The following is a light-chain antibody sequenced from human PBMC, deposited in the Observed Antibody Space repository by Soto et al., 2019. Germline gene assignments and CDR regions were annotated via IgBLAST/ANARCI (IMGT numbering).Light chain of an antibody. V-gene: IGLV2-14*03. CDR3: SSYTSGSTLV. CDR1: STDVGGYTY. CDR2: EVS. Sequence: QSALTQPASVSGSPGQSITISCTGSSTDVGGYTYVSWYQQFPGKPPKLMIYEVSNRPSGVSNRFSGSKSGNMASLTISGLQAEDEADYYCSSYTSGSTLVFGGGTKLTVL. J-gene: IGLJ3*02.